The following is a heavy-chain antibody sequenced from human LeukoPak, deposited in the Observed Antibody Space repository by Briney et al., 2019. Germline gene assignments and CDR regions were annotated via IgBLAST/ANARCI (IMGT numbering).Heavy chain of an antibody. CDR1: AHTLNELS. D-gene: IGHD1-26*01. V-gene: IGHV1-24*01. CDR2: FDPLQGES. J-gene: IGHJ3*02. CDR3: ATASTIGANMEDPFDI. Sequence: ASVKVSCKVSAHTLNELSIHWVRQAPGEGLEWMGGFDPLQGESVYAQKFLDKVTMTADASIETASLEVRGLGSDDTAVYFCATASTIGANMEDPFDIWGPGTLVTVSS.